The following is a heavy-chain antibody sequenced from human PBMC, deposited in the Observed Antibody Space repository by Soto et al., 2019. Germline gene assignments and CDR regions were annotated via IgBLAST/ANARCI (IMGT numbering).Heavy chain of an antibody. CDR3: ARGTAVADFRFEY. CDR1: GFTFSSYW. CDR2: IKQDGSEK. V-gene: IGHV3-7*04. D-gene: IGHD6-19*01. Sequence: EVQLVESGGGLVQPGGSLRLSCAASGFTFSSYWMSWVRQAPGKGLEWVANIKQDGSEKYNVDSVKGRFTISRDNAKNSVYLQLNSLRAEDTAVYYCARGTAVADFRFEYWGQGALVTVSS. J-gene: IGHJ4*02.